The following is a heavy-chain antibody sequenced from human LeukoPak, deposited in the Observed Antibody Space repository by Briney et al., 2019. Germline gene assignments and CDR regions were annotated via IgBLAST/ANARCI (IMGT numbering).Heavy chain of an antibody. CDR3: AKYWSLDY. J-gene: IGHJ4*02. V-gene: IGHV3-30*18. CDR2: ISYDGSNK. CDR1: GFTFSSYG. Sequence: GGSLRLSCAASGFTFSSYGMHWVRQAPGKGLEWVAVISYDGSNKYYADSVKGRFTISRDNSKNTLYLQMNSLRGEDTAVYYCAKYWSLDYWGQGTLVTVSS. D-gene: IGHD2-15*01.